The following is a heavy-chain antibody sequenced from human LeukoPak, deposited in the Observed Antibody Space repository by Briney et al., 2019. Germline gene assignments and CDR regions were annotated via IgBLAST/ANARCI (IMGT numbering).Heavy chain of an antibody. CDR3: ARNENYNSGWYIDY. J-gene: IGHJ4*02. CDR1: GDSISSYY. V-gene: IGHV4-59*08. CDR2: IYYSGST. Sequence: PSETLSLTCTVSGDSISSYYWSWIRQPPGKGLEWIGFIYYSGSTNYNPSLKTRVTISVDTSRNQFSLKLSSVTAADTAVYYCARNENYNSGWYIDYWGQGTLVTVSS. D-gene: IGHD6-19*01.